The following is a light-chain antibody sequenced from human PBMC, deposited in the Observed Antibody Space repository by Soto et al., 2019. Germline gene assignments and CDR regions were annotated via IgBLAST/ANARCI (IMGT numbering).Light chain of an antibody. J-gene: IGKJ1*01. CDR3: QQSHNWPRT. Sequence: EIVFTQSPATLSLSPGERATLSCRASQSVSSYLAWYQQKTGQAPRLLIYDASNRATGIPARFSGSGSGTDFTLTISSLEPEDFAVYYCQQSHNWPRTFGQGTKVDI. V-gene: IGKV3-11*01. CDR1: QSVSSY. CDR2: DAS.